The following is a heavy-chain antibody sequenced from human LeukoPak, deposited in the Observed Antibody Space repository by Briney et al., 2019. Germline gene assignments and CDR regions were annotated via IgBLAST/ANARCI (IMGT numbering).Heavy chain of an antibody. J-gene: IGHJ4*02. V-gene: IGHV3-23*01. CDR1: GFTFSSYA. CDR3: YGSGSYYNDLDY. Sequence: PGGSLRLSCAASGFTFSSYAMSWVHQAPGKGLEWVSAISGSGGSTYYADSGKGRFTISRDNSKNTLYLQMNSLRAEDTAVYYCYGSGSYYNDLDYWGQGTLVTVSS. CDR2: ISGSGGST. D-gene: IGHD3-10*01.